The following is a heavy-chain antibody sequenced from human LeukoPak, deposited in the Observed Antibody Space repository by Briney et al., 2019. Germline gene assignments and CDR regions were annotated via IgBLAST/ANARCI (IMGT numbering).Heavy chain of an antibody. V-gene: IGHV3-48*03. D-gene: IGHD1-26*01. CDR2: ISSSGSTI. CDR3: ARGSEIVGASTGYWYFDL. Sequence: GGSLRLSCSASGFTFGRYAMHWVRQAPGKGLEWVSYISSSGSTIYYADSVKGRFTISRDNAKKSLNLQMNSLRADDTAVYYCARGSEIVGASTGYWYFDLWGRGTLVTVSS. J-gene: IGHJ2*01. CDR1: GFTFGRYA.